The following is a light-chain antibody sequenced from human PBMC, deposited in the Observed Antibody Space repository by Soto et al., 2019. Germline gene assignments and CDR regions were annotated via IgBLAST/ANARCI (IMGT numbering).Light chain of an antibody. Sequence: ETVLTQSPATLSLSPGERATLSCRASQNVDIYVAWYQQRPGQAPRLLIYDASNRTTGVPDRFSGSWSGTDFTLTISSLEPEDFAVYYCQQRRNWPPLTFGGGTKVEIK. CDR2: DAS. CDR3: QQRRNWPPLT. V-gene: IGKV3-11*01. CDR1: QNVDIY. J-gene: IGKJ4*01.